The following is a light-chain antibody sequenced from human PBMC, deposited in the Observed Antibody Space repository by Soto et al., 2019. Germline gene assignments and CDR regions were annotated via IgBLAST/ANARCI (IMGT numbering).Light chain of an antibody. J-gene: IGLJ1*01. CDR3: SSYTSSSTYV. CDR2: DVS. Sequence: QSALTQPASVSGSPGQSITISFTGTSSDVGGYNYVSWYQQHPGKATKLMIYDVSNRPSGVSNRFSGSKSGNTASLTISWLQVEDEADYYCSSYTSSSTYVFGTGTKVTVL. CDR1: SSDVGGYNY. V-gene: IGLV2-14*01.